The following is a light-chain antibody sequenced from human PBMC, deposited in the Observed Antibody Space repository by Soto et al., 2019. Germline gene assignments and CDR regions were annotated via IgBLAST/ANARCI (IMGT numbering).Light chain of an antibody. Sequence: QSALTQPASVSGSPGQSITISCTGTSSDVGDYNYVSWYQQNPGKAPKLMIFDVSNRPSGVSNRFSGSKSGNTASLTISGLQAEDEADYYCSSYTSSSTLVFGTGTKLTVL. CDR3: SSYTSSSTLV. CDR2: DVS. CDR1: SSDVGDYNY. V-gene: IGLV2-14*01. J-gene: IGLJ1*01.